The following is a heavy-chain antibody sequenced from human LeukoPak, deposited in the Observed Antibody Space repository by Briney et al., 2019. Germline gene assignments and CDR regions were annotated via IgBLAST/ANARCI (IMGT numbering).Heavy chain of an antibody. CDR3: ARVAYNTSSGGFDY. J-gene: IGHJ4*02. CDR2: ISTSGSTI. D-gene: IGHD6-6*01. Sequence: AGGSLRLSCAASGFTFSDYYMTWIRQAPGKGLEWVSYISTSGSTIYYAGSVKGRFTISRDNAKNSLYLQMNSLRAEDTAVYYRARVAYNTSSGGFDYWGQGTLVTVSS. CDR1: GFTFSDYY. V-gene: IGHV3-11*04.